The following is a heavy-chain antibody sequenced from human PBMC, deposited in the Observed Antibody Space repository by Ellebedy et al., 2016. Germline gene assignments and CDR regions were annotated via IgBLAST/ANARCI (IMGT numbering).Heavy chain of an antibody. CDR3: ARDPADYYYDSSGYYFDY. J-gene: IGHJ4*02. Sequence: GESLKISXAASGFTFSSYGMHWVRQAPGKGLEWVAVIWYDGSNKYYADSVKGRFTISRDNSKNTLYLQMNSLRAEDTAVYYCARDPADYYYDSSGYYFDYWGQGILVTVSS. CDR2: IWYDGSNK. V-gene: IGHV3-33*01. CDR1: GFTFSSYG. D-gene: IGHD3-22*01.